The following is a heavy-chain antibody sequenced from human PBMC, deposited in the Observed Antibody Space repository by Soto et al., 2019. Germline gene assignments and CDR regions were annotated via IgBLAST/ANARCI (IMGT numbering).Heavy chain of an antibody. V-gene: IGHV3-9*01. Sequence: SLRLSCAASGFTFDDYAMHWVRQAPGKGLEWVSGISWNSGSIAYADSVKGRFTISRDNAKNSLYLQMNSLRAEDTALYYCAKDSSLYNWNDDGNNWIDPSGQATLVTVSS. CDR3: AKDSSLYNWNDDGNNWIDP. CDR2: ISWNSGSI. CDR1: GFTFDDYA. J-gene: IGHJ5*02. D-gene: IGHD1-1*01.